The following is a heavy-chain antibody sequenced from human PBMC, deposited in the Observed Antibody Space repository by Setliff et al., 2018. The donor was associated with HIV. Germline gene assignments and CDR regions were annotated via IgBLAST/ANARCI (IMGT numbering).Heavy chain of an antibody. D-gene: IGHD4-17*01. CDR3: ARETVSLRGDWFDP. CDR2: IYTSGST. J-gene: IGHJ5*02. Sequence: PSETLSLTCTVSGASIISHYYSWIRQPPGKGLEWIGYIYTSGSTNYNPSLKSRVTISVDTSKNQFSLKLSSVTAADTAVYYCARETVSLRGDWFDPWGQGTLVTVSS. V-gene: IGHV4-4*08. CDR1: GASIISHY.